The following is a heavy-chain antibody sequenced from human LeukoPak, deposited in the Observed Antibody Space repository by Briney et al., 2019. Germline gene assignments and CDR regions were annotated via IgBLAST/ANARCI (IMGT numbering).Heavy chain of an antibody. CDR2: INPSGGST. D-gene: IGHD4-17*01. CDR3: ALTTVTTDGFDY. J-gene: IGHJ4*02. CDR1: GYTFTSYY. V-gene: IGHV1-46*01. Sequence: ASVKVSCKASGYTFTSYYMDWVRQAPGQGLEWMGIINPSGGSTSYAQKFQGRVTMTRDMSTSTVYMELSSLRSEDTAVYYCALTTVTTDGFDYWGQGTLVTVSS.